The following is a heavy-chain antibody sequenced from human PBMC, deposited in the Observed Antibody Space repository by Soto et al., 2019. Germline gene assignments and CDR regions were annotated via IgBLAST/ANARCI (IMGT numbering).Heavy chain of an antibody. CDR3: ARVPYYDLIWNYFYMDV. CDR2: IYYSGST. CDR1: GGSISGHY. D-gene: IGHD3-16*01. V-gene: IGHV4-59*08. Sequence: QVQLQESGPGLVKPSETLSLSCNVSGGSISGHYWSWVRQTPGKGLEWIGYIYYSGSTNYNPSLKSPVTISGGTSKNHFSLRLTSVTAADTAVYYCARVPYYDLIWNYFYMDVWGKGTTVTVSS. J-gene: IGHJ6*03.